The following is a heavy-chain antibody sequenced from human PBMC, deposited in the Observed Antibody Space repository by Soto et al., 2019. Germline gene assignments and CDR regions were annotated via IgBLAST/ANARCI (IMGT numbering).Heavy chain of an antibody. J-gene: IGHJ6*02. CDR3: AKDLKGMDV. CDR1: GLTLSSCS. V-gene: IGHV3-23*01. CDR2: ISGSGGST. Sequence: XGSLRLTTSASGLTLSSCSMSWVRQAPGKGLEWVSAISGSGGSTYYADSVKGRFTISRDNSKNTRYLQMNSLRAEDTAVYYCAKDLKGMDVWGQGTTVTVSS.